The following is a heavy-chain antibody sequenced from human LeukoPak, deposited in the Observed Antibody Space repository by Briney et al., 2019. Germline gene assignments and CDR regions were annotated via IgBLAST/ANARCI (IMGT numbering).Heavy chain of an antibody. V-gene: IGHV3-48*02. CDR1: GFTFSSYS. J-gene: IGHJ4*02. D-gene: IGHD3-3*01. Sequence: GGSLRLSCAASGFTFSSYSMNWVRQAPGKGLEWVSYISSSSSTIYYADSVKGRFTISRDNAKNSLYLQMNSLRDEDTAVYYCARAPNYDFWSGYYTGMPYFDYWGQGTLVTVSS. CDR3: ARAPNYDFWSGYYTGMPYFDY. CDR2: ISSSSSTI.